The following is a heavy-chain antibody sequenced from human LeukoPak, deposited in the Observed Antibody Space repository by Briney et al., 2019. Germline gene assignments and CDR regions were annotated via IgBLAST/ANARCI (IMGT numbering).Heavy chain of an antibody. CDR3: ASTYSSSWYGEVY. J-gene: IGHJ4*02. CDR1: GGSISSGGYS. Sequence: SETLSLTCAVSGGSISSGGYSWSWIRQPPGKGLGWIGYIYHSGSTYYNPSLKSRVTISVDTSKNQFSLKLSSVTAADTAVYYCASTYSSSWYGEVYWGQGTLVTVSS. CDR2: IYHSGST. D-gene: IGHD6-13*01. V-gene: IGHV4-30-2*05.